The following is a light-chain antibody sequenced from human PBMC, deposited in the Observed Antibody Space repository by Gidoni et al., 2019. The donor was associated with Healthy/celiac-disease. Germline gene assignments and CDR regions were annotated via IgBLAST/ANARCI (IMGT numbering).Light chain of an antibody. CDR3: QQYGGSPYT. Sequence: DIVLTQSPGTLSLSPGERVTLSCRASQSVSSSYLAWYQQKPGQAPRLLIYGASSRATGIPDRFSGSGSGTDFTLTISRLEPEDFAVYYCQQYGGSPYTFGQGTKLEIK. CDR1: QSVSSSY. V-gene: IGKV3-20*01. CDR2: GAS. J-gene: IGKJ2*01.